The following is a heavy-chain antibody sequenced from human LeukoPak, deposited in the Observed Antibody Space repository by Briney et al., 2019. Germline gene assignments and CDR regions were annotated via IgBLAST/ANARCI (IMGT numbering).Heavy chain of an antibody. CDR3: ARMTAYRPFGC. J-gene: IGHJ4*02. CDR2: INSDGSSI. CDR1: GFTLSSYW. Sequence: GGSLRLSCAASGFTLSSYWMHWVRQAPGKGLVWVSRINSDGSSINYADFVKGRFTISRDNAKNTLYLQMNSLRAEDTAVYYCARMTAYRPFGCWGQGTLVTVSS. D-gene: IGHD4-11*01. V-gene: IGHV3-74*01.